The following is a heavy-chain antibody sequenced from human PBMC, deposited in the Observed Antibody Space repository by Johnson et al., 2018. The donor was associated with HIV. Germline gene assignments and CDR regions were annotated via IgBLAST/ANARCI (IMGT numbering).Heavy chain of an antibody. CDR1: GFTYDDYA. D-gene: IGHD1-26*01. V-gene: IGHV3-9*01. J-gene: IGHJ3*02. CDR2: ISLNSGSI. Sequence: VQLVESGGGLVQPGRSLRLSCAASGFTYDDYAMHWVRQAPGQGLEWVSGISLNSGSIAYADSVKGRFGISRDNGKNSLYLQMNSLRAEDTALYYCAKDMSSGSYFGEWDHDAFDIWGQGTMVTVSS. CDR3: AKDMSSGSYFGEWDHDAFDI.